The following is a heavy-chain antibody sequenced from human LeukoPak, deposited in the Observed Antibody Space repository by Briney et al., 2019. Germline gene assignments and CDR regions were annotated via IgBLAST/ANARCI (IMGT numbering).Heavy chain of an antibody. CDR1: GGSFSGYY. CDR2: INHSGST. J-gene: IGHJ3*02. CDR3: ARGEDDAFDI. V-gene: IGHV4-34*01. Sequence: SSETLSLTCAVYGGSFSGYYWSWIRQPPGKGLEWIGEINHSGSTNYNPSLKSRVTISVDTSKNQFSLKLSSVTAADTAVYYCARGEDDAFDIWGQGTMVTVSS.